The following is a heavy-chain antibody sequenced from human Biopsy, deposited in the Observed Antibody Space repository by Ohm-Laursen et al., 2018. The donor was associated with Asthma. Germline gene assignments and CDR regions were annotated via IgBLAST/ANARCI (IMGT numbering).Heavy chain of an antibody. D-gene: IGHD3-22*01. CDR2: IYSGGTS. CDR3: ARGDSSNWSHYYFDY. CDR1: GFTVSRDH. J-gene: IGHJ4*02. Sequence: SLRLSCAASGFTVSRDHMFWVRQAPRKGLEWVSVIYSGGTSHTADSVRGRFTISRDFSKNTLHLQMHSLRVEDTAVYYCARGDSSNWSHYYFDYWGQGTLVTVSS. V-gene: IGHV3-53*01.